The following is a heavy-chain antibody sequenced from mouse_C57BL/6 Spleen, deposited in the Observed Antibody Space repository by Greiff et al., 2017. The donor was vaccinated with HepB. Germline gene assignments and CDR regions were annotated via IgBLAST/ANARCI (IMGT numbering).Heavy chain of an antibody. V-gene: IGHV5-17*01. CDR2: ISSGSSTI. CDR1: GFTFSDYG. Sequence: EVQLVESGGGLVKPGGSLKLSCAASGFTFSDYGMHWVRQAPEKGLEWVAYISSGSSTIYYEDTVKGRFTISRDNAKSTRFLQMTSLRSEDTAMYYCARNDSNDYDYWGQGTTLTVSS. J-gene: IGHJ2*01. D-gene: IGHD2-5*01. CDR3: ARNDSNDYDY.